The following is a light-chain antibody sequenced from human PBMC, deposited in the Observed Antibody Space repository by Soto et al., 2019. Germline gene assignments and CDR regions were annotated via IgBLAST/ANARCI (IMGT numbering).Light chain of an antibody. CDR1: HTINIY. CDR3: QQSYSSVRT. V-gene: IGKV1-39*01. J-gene: IGKJ1*01. Sequence: DIQMTQSPSSLSASVGDRVTIACRSSHTINIYLNWYQQKPGQAPKLLIHTGSTVHSGVPSRFSGSGSGTDFTLTINNLQPEDFATYYCQQSYSSVRTFGQGTKVEL. CDR2: TGS.